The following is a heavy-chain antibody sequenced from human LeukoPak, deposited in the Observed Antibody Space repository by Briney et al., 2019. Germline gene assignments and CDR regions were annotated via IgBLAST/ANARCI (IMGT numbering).Heavy chain of an antibody. J-gene: IGHJ6*03. CDR2: INPNSGGT. CDR1: GYTFTGYY. CDR3: ARGVGTSLNTYYYYYYMDV. Sequence: ASVKVSCKASGYTFTGYYMLWVRQAPGQGLEWMGWINPNSGGTNYAQKFQGRVTMTRNTSISTAYMELSRLRSADTAVYYCARGVGTSLNTYYYYYYMDVWGKGTTVTVSS. V-gene: IGHV1-2*02. D-gene: IGHD2-2*01.